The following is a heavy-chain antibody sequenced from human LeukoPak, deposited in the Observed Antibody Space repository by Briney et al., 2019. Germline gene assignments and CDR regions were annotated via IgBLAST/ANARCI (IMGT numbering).Heavy chain of an antibody. J-gene: IGHJ4*02. D-gene: IGHD2-2*01. CDR1: GYTFTSYG. CDR2: ISAYNGNT. V-gene: IGHV1-18*01. CDR3: ARDHRGCSSTSCYLSPPDY. Sequence: GASVKVSCKASGYTFTSYGISWVRQAPGQRLEWMGWISAYNGNTNYAQKLQGRVTMTTDTSTSTAYMELRSLRSDGTAVYYCARDHRGCSSTSCYLSPPDYWGQGTLVTVSS.